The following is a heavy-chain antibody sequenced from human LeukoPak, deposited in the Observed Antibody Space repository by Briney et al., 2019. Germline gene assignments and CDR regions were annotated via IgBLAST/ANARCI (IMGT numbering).Heavy chain of an antibody. CDR2: INPNSGGT. CDR3: ARVPGDDYYFDY. D-gene: IGHD7-27*01. J-gene: IGHJ4*02. V-gene: IGHV1-2*02. CDR1: GYTFTGYY. Sequence: ASVKVSCKVSGYTFTGYYMHWVRQAPGQGLEWMGWINPNSGGTNYAQKFQGRVTMTRDTSISTAYMELSRLRSDDTAVYYCARVPGDDYYFDYWGQGTLVTVSS.